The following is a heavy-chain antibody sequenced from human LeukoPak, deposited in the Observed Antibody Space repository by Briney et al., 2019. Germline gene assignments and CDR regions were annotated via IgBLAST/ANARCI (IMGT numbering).Heavy chain of an antibody. CDR1: GFTFSSYA. D-gene: IGHD3-9*01. V-gene: IGHV3-30*04. J-gene: IGHJ3*02. CDR3: ARDRDDILTGAPDAFDI. CDR2: ISYDGSNK. Sequence: PGGSLRLSCAASGFTFSSYAMHWVRQAPGKGLEWVAVISYDGSNKYYADSVKGRFTISRDNSKNTLYLQMNSLRAEDTAVYYCARDRDDILTGAPDAFDIWGQGTMVTVSS.